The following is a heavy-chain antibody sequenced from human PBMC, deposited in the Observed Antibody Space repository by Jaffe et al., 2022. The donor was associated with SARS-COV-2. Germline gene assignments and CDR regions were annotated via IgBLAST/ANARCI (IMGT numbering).Heavy chain of an antibody. CDR3: VRDHDVLGGGPTTSYFDL. Sequence: QVQLQESGPGLVKPSETLSLTCVVSGYSIASDFYWAWIRQPPGKGLEWIGSIHHTGGVYYKSSLKSRVTISVDTSTNQFSLRVKSVTAADTAVYFCVRDHDVLGGGPTTSYFDLWGRGTLVTVSS. D-gene: IGHD3-9*01. CDR1: GYSIASDFY. CDR2: IHHTGGV. J-gene: IGHJ2*01. V-gene: IGHV4-38-2*02.